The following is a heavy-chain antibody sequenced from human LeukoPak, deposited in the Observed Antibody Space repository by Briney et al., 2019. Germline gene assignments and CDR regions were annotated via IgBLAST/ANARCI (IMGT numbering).Heavy chain of an antibody. CDR3: ARDYYYDSSGFPGY. D-gene: IGHD3-22*01. V-gene: IGHV3-21*01. CDR2: ISSSSSYI. Sequence: GGPLRLSCAASGFTFSSYSMNWVRQAPGKGLEWVSYISSSSSYIYYADSVKGRFTISRDNAKNSLYLRMNSLRAEDTAVYYCARDYYYDSSGFPGYWGQATLVTVSS. CDR1: GFTFSSYS. J-gene: IGHJ4*02.